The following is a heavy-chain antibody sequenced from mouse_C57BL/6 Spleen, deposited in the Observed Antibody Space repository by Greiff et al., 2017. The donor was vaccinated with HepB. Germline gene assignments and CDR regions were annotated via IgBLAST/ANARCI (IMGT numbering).Heavy chain of an antibody. CDR3: ARWRLGQGYFDV. J-gene: IGHJ1*03. D-gene: IGHD4-1*01. CDR1: GYSITSGYY. V-gene: IGHV3-6*01. CDR2: ISYDGSN. Sequence: EVKVEESGPGLVKPSQSLSLTCSVTGYSITSGYYWNWIRQFPGNKLEWMGYISYDGSNNYNPSLKNRISITRDTSKNQFFLKLNSVTTEDTATYYCARWRLGQGYFDVWGTGTTVTVSS.